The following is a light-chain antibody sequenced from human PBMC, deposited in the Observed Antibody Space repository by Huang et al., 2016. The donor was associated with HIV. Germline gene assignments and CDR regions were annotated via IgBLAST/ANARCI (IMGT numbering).Light chain of an antibody. CDR1: QTVSSD. V-gene: IGKV3-15*01. CDR3: QQYSGWPLT. J-gene: IGKJ4*01. CDR2: GAA. Sequence: EIVMTQSPATLSVSPGERATLSCRATQTVSSDLAWYQQKPGQAPRLLIYGAATRATGIPARFSGSGSGTEFTLTINSLQSEDSAVYYCQQYSGWPLTFGGGTKVEIK.